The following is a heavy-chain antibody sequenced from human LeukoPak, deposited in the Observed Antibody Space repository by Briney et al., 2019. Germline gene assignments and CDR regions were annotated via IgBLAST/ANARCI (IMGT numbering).Heavy chain of an antibody. Sequence: GGSLRLSCAATGFTFSSYAMIWVRQAPGKGLEWVSLISDSGTSTYYPDSVKGRFTISRDNSKNTVYLQMNSLRAEDTAVYYCTEGVSGHGSGRHFDYWGQGTLVTVSS. V-gene: IGHV3-23*01. CDR2: ISDSGTST. J-gene: IGHJ4*02. CDR3: TEGVSGHGSGRHFDY. D-gene: IGHD3-10*01. CDR1: GFTFSSYA.